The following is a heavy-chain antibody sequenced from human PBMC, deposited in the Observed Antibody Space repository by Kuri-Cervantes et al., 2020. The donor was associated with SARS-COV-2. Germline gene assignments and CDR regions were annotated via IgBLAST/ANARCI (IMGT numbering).Heavy chain of an antibody. CDR2: IYPGDSDT. D-gene: IGHD2-21*02. J-gene: IGHJ4*02. V-gene: IGHV5-51*01. Sequence: KVSCKGSGYSFTSYWIGWVRQMPGKGLEWMGIIYPGDSDTRYSPSFQGQVTISADKSISTAYLQWSSLKASDTAMYYCARGPVAYCGGDCYSSPFDYWGQGTLVTVSS. CDR3: ARGPVAYCGGDCYSSPFDY. CDR1: GYSFTSYW.